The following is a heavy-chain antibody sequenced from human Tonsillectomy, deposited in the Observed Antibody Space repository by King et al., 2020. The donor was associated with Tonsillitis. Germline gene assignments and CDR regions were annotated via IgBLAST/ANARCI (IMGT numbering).Heavy chain of an antibody. CDR2: IYSGGST. V-gene: IGHV3-66*01. CDR1: GFTVSSNY. D-gene: IGHD6-19*01. CDR3: ARGPPSGIAVAGTTDY. J-gene: IGHJ4*02. Sequence: VQLVESGGGLVQPGGSLRLSCTASGFTVSSNYMSWVRQSPGKGLEGGSLIYSGGSTYYADSVKGRFTISRDNSKNTLYLQMNSLRAEDTAVYYCARGPPSGIAVAGTTDYWGQGTLVTVSS.